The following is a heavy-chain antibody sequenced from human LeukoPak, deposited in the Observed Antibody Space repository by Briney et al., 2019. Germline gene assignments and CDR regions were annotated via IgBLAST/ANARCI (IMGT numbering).Heavy chain of an antibody. CDR3: AKSYSSSWYVGDWFDP. J-gene: IGHJ5*02. CDR2: ISGSGGST. D-gene: IGHD6-13*01. Sequence: GGSLRLSCAASGFTFSSYAMSWVRQAPGKGLEWVSAISGSGGSTYYADSVKGRFTISRDNSKNTLYLQMSSLRAEDTAVYYCAKSYSSSWYVGDWFDPWGQGTLVTVSS. V-gene: IGHV3-23*01. CDR1: GFTFSSYA.